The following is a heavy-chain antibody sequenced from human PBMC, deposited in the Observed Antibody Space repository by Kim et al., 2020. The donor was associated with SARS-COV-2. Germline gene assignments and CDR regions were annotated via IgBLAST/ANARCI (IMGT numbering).Heavy chain of an antibody. J-gene: IGHJ4*02. CDR3: TRVRKVRGSESNNDY. CDR1: GFTFGDYA. CDR2: IRSKAYGGTT. V-gene: IGHV3-49*04. D-gene: IGHD3-10*01. Sequence: GGSLRLSCTASGFTFGDYAMSWVRQAPGKGLVWVGFIRSKAYGGTTEYAASVKGRFTISRDDSKSIAYLQMNSLKTEDTAVYYCTRVRKVRGSESNNDYWGQGTLVTVSS.